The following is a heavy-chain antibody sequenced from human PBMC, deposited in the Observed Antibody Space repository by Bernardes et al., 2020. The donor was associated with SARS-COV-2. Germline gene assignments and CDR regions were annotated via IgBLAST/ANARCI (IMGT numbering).Heavy chain of an antibody. V-gene: IGHV3-13*01. J-gene: IGHJ6*02. CDR1: GFTFSSYD. D-gene: IGHD3-16*01. CDR2: IGTAGDT. Sequence: GGSLRLSCAASGFTFSSYDMHWVRQATGKGLEWVSAIGTAGDTYYPGSVKGRFTISRENAKNSLYLQMNSLRAGDTAVYYCARDRIRAGDYYYYGMDVWGQGTTVTVSS. CDR3: ARDRIRAGDYYYYGMDV.